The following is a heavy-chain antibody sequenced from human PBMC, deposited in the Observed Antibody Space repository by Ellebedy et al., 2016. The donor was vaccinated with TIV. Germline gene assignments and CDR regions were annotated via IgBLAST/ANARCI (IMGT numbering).Heavy chain of an antibody. CDR2: TYYRSKWYN. J-gene: IGHJ4*02. CDR1: GDSVSSNSAA. V-gene: IGHV6-1*01. CDR3: ARVAHDYGLGSFDY. Sequence: SQTLSLTCXISGDSVSSNSAAWDWIRQSPSRGLEWLGRTYYRSKWYNDYAVSVKSRITINPDTSKNQFSLKLSSVTAADTAVYYCARVAHDYGLGSFDYWGQGTLVTVSS. D-gene: IGHD4-17*01.